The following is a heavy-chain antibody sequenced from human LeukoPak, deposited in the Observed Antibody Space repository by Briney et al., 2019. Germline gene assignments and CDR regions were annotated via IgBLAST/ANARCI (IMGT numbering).Heavy chain of an antibody. D-gene: IGHD3-10*01. CDR3: AKRGTSGSYGGDYYDYMDV. V-gene: IGHV3-23*01. CDR2: ISGSGGNT. Sequence: GGSLRLSCAASGFTFSSYEMNWVRQAPGKGLEWVSVISGSGGNTFYADSVKGRFTISRDKSKNTLYLQMNSLRAEDTAVYYCAKRGTSGSYGGDYYDYMDVWGKGTTVTISS. CDR1: GFTFSSYE. J-gene: IGHJ6*03.